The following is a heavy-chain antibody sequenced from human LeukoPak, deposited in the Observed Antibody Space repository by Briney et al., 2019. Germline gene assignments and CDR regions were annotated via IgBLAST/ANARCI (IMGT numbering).Heavy chain of an antibody. Sequence: GGSLRLSCAASGFTFSSYGMHWVRQAPGKGLEWAAVIWYDGSNKYYADSVKGRFTISRDNSKNTLYLQMNSLRAEDTAVYYCARDRALLSTLDVWGQGTTITVSS. J-gene: IGHJ6*02. CDR2: IWYDGSNK. D-gene: IGHD2-2*01. CDR1: GFTFSSYG. V-gene: IGHV3-33*01. CDR3: ARDRALLSTLDV.